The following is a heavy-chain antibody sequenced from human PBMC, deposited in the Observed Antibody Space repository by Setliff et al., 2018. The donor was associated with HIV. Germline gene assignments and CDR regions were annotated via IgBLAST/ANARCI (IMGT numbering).Heavy chain of an antibody. CDR3: ARGSSSIASAYPDALDI. Sequence: GASVKVSCKASGYTFTIYSINWGRQAPGQGLEWMVSIIGYNGNTKYAQKFQGRVTMTTDPSTSTAYMELRSLRSDDTAVYYSARGSSSIASAYPDALDIWGQGTMVTVSS. J-gene: IGHJ3*02. V-gene: IGHV1-18*01. CDR1: GYTFTIYS. CDR2: IIGYNGNT. D-gene: IGHD6-13*01.